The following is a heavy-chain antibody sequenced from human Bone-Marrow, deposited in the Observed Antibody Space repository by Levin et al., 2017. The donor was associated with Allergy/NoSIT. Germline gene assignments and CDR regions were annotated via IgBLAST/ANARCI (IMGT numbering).Heavy chain of an antibody. D-gene: IGHD3-22*01. V-gene: IGHV4-38-2*01. CDR1: SYSISSGYY. CDR3: ARNARDYYDSTSRFDF. Sequence: PSETLSLTCVVSSYSISSGYYWAWIRQPPGKGLEWIGTIYRSGGSYYTPSLKSRVIISIDTSKNQFSLKLYSVTAADTAIYYCARNARDYYDSTSRFDFWGQGILVTVSS. J-gene: IGHJ4*02. CDR2: IYRSGGS.